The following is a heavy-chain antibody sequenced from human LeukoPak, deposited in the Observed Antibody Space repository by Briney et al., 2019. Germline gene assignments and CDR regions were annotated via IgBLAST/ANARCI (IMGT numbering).Heavy chain of an antibody. CDR2: MYSGGST. Sequence: GGSLRLSCAASGFTFSTYAMSWVRQAPGKGLEWVSVMYSGGSTFYGDSVKGRFTISRDNSMNTLYLQMNSLRVDDTAVYYCAREQVVVGRGYYGMDVWGQGTTVTVSS. CDR1: GFTFSTYA. D-gene: IGHD2-2*01. V-gene: IGHV3-66*01. J-gene: IGHJ6*02. CDR3: AREQVVVGRGYYGMDV.